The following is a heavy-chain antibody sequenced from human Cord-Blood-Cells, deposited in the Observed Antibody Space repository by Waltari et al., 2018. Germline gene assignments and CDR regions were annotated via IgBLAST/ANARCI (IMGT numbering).Heavy chain of an antibody. Sequence: QLQLQESGPGLVKPSETLSLTRTVSGGSISSSSYYWGWIRQPPGKGLEWIGSIYYSGSTYYNPSLKSRVTISVDTSKNQFSLKLSSVTAADTAVYYCAAGIAVAVWYFDLWGRGTLVTVSS. CDR1: GGSISSSSYY. J-gene: IGHJ2*01. CDR2: IYYSGST. V-gene: IGHV4-39*01. CDR3: AAGIAVAVWYFDL. D-gene: IGHD6-19*01.